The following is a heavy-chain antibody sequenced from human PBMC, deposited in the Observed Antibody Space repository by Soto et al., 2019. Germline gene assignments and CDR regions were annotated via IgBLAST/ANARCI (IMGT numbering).Heavy chain of an antibody. CDR3: TTDQAPYQLLFPWFDP. CDR1: GFTFSNAW. CDR2: IKSKTDGGTT. V-gene: IGHV3-15*01. Sequence: GGSLRLSCAASGFTFSNAWMSWVRQAPGKGLEWVGRIKSKTDGGTTDYAAPVKGRFTISRDDSKNTLYLQMNSLKTEDTAVYYCTTDQAPYQLLFPWFDPWGQGTLVTVSS. D-gene: IGHD2-2*01. J-gene: IGHJ5*02.